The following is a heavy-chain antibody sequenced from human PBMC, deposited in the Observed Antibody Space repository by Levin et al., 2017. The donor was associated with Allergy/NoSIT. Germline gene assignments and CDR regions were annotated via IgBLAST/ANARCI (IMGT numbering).Heavy chain of an antibody. CDR3: ARDPQHSVDY. V-gene: IGHV3-33*01. CDR2: IWYDGSNQ. J-gene: IGHJ4*01. CDR1: GFTFSDHG. Sequence: SCAASGFTFSDHGMHWVRQAPGKGLEWVAVIWYDGSNQEYADSVRGRFTISRDDSKNTVYLQMNSLRVEDTAIYYCARDPQHSVDYWGQGTLVTVSP. D-gene: IGHD6-13*01.